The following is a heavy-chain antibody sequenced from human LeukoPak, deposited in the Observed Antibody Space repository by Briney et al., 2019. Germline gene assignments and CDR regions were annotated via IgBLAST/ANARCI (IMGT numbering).Heavy chain of an antibody. CDR3: ARRRNMYYYDSSGP. CDR1: GGSFSGYY. CDR2: INHSGST. V-gene: IGHV4-34*01. Sequence: SETLSLTCAVYGGSFSGYYWIWIRQPPGKGLEWIGEINHSGSTNYNPSLKSRVTISVDTSKNQFSLKLSSVTAADTAVYYCARRRNMYYYDSSGPWGQGTLVTVSS. J-gene: IGHJ4*02. D-gene: IGHD3-22*01.